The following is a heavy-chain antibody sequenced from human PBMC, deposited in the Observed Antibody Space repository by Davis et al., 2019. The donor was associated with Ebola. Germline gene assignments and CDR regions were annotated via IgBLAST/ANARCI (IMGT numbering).Heavy chain of an antibody. CDR3: ASDDSSGYLFDY. Sequence: SETLSLTCTVSGGSISSSNYYWGWIRQPPGKGLEWIGSIYYSGSTYYNPSLKSRVTISVDTSKNQFSLKLSSVTAADAAVYYCASDDSSGYLFDYWGQGTLVTVSS. CDR1: GGSISSSNYY. J-gene: IGHJ4*02. CDR2: IYYSGST. D-gene: IGHD3-22*01. V-gene: IGHV4-39*01.